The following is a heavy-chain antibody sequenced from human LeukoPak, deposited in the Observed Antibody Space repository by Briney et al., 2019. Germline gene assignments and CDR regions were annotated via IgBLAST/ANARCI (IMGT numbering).Heavy chain of an antibody. D-gene: IGHD5-18*01. J-gene: IGHJ4*02. CDR1: GFTFSKAW. CDR2: IKSKISGGTT. Sequence: GGSLRLSCAASGFTFSKAWMSWVRQAPGKGLECVGRIKSKISGGTTDYAAPAKGRFTISGDDSKNTLYLQMDSLKTEDTAVYYCAAEDIYSYGFKWGRGTLVTVSS. CDR3: AAEDIYSYGFK. V-gene: IGHV3-15*01.